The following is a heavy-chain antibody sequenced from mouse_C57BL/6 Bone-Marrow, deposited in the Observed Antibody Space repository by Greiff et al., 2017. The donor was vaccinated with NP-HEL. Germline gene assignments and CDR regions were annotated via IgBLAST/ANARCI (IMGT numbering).Heavy chain of an antibody. Sequence: VQLQQPGAELVKPGASVKLSCKASGYTFTSYWMHWVKQRPGQGLEWIGYINPSSGYTKYNQKFKDKATLTADKSSSTAYMQLSSLTYEDSAGYYCARFSKGAMDYWGQGTSVTVSS. CDR2: INPSSGYT. CDR1: GYTFTSYW. V-gene: IGHV1-7*01. J-gene: IGHJ4*01. CDR3: ARFSKGAMDY.